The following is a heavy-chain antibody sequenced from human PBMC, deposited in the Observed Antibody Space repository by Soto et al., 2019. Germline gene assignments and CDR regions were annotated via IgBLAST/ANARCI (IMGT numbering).Heavy chain of an antibody. CDR1: GFTFSSYG. V-gene: IGHV3-23*01. CDR3: AKDRRAGGNYGFYSDF. CDR2: SSATGAVT. Sequence: EVQLLESGGGLVQPGGSLRLSCAASGFTFSSYGMTWVRQAPGKGLEWVSFSSATGAVTYYEDSVKGRFTISRDNSKNTLYLQMTSLRADDTAVYYCAKDRRAGGNYGFYSDFWGQGALVIVSS. J-gene: IGHJ4*02. D-gene: IGHD1-7*01.